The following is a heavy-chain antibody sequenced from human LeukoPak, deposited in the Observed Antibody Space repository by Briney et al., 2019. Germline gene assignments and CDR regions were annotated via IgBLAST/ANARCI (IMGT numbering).Heavy chain of an antibody. D-gene: IGHD5-12*01. Sequence: GGSLRLSCAASGFTFSRYAMSWVRQAPGKGLDWVSAISGSGGGTYYADSVKGRFTISRDNSKNTLYLQMNSLRAEDTAVYYCAKDLGSGYDSTFPLDYWGQGTLVTVSS. CDR3: AKDLGSGYDSTFPLDY. J-gene: IGHJ4*02. CDR2: ISGSGGGT. CDR1: GFTFSRYA. V-gene: IGHV3-23*01.